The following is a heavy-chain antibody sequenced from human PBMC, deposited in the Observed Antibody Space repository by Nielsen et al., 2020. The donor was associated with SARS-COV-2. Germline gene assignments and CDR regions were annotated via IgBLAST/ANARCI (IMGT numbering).Heavy chain of an antibody. D-gene: IGHD3-3*01. J-gene: IGHJ4*02. CDR1: GFTFSDYY. Sequence: GSLKISCAASGFTFSDYYMSWIRQAPGKGLEWVSYISSSGSTIYYADSVKGRFTISRDNAKNSLYLQMNSLRAEGTAVYYCARNDFWSGYYFDYWGQGTLVTVSS. CDR3: ARNDFWSGYYFDY. V-gene: IGHV3-11*04. CDR2: ISSSGSTI.